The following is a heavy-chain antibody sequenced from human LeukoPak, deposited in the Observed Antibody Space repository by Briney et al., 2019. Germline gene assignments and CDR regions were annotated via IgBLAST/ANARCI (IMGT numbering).Heavy chain of an antibody. Sequence: SETLSLTCTVSGGSVSSGSYYWSWIRQPPGKGLEWIGYIYYIGTTNYNPSLKSRVTISVDTSKNHFSLKLTSVTAADTAVYYCAREGGRGYNYFDYWGQGALVTVSS. V-gene: IGHV4-61*03. CDR2: IYYIGTT. CDR1: GGSVSSGSYY. J-gene: IGHJ4*02. CDR3: AREGGRGYNYFDY. D-gene: IGHD5-24*01.